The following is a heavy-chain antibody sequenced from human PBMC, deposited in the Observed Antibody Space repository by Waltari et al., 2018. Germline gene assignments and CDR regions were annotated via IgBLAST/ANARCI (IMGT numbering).Heavy chain of an antibody. V-gene: IGHV1-69*05. Sequence: QVQLVQSGAEVKKPGSSVKVSCKASGGTFSSYAISWVRQAPGQGLEWMGGIIPIFGTANYAQKFQGRVTITTDESTSTAYMELSSLRSEDTAVYYCARGRITIFGVVIRGPEVYYMDVWGKGTTVTVSS. J-gene: IGHJ6*03. CDR3: ARGRITIFGVVIRGPEVYYMDV. D-gene: IGHD3-3*01. CDR1: GGTFSSYA. CDR2: IIPIFGTA.